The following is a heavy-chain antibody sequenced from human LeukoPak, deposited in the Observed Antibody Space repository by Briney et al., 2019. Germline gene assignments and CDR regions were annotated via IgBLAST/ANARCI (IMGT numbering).Heavy chain of an antibody. J-gene: IGHJ4*02. D-gene: IGHD2-15*01. V-gene: IGHV3-23*01. CDR1: GFTFSSYA. Sequence: GGSLRLSCAASGFTFSSYAMSWVRQAPGKGLEWVSVISGSGGSTYYADSVKGRFTISRDNSKNTLYLQMNSLRAEDTAVYYCANEPSSSPYCSGGSCYFDYWGQGTLVTVSS. CDR3: ANEPSSSPYCSGGSCYFDY. CDR2: ISGSGGST.